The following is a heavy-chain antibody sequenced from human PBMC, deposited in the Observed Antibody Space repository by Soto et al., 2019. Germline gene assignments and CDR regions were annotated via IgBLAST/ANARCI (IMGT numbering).Heavy chain of an antibody. CDR3: ARESHDYTYYYYYGMDV. Sequence: TLSLTCTVSGGSISSYYWSWIRQPPGKGLEWIGYIYYSGSTNYNPSLKSRVTISVDTSKNQFSLKLSSVTAADTAVYYCARESHDYTYYYYYGMDVWGQGTTVTVSS. D-gene: IGHD5-12*01. CDR1: GGSISSYY. CDR2: IYYSGST. J-gene: IGHJ6*02. V-gene: IGHV4-59*01.